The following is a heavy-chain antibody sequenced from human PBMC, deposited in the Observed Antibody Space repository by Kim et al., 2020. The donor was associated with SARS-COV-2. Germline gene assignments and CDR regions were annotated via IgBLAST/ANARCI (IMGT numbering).Heavy chain of an antibody. Sequence: ASVKVSCKASGYTFTSYDINWVRQATGQGLEWMGWMNPNSGNTGYAQKFQGRVTMTRNTSISTAYMELSSLRSEDTAVYYCARGKRKTMIVVVITASYYYMDVWGKGTTVTVSS. CDR3: ARGKRKTMIVVVITASYYYMDV. V-gene: IGHV1-8*01. D-gene: IGHD3-22*01. CDR2: MNPNSGNT. CDR1: GYTFTSYD. J-gene: IGHJ6*03.